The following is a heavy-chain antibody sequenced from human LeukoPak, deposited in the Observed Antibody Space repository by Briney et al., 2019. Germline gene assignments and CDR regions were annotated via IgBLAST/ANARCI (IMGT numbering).Heavy chain of an antibody. Sequence: GGSLRLSCAASGFTFDDYGMSWVRQAPGKGLEWVSGISGSGDTTYYADSVKGRFTISRDNSKNTLYLQMNSLRAEDTAVYYCARDSEYSAYCSGGSCYGLSFDYWGQGTLVTVSS. CDR3: ARDSEYSAYCSGGSCYGLSFDY. CDR1: GFTFDDYG. V-gene: IGHV3-23*01. J-gene: IGHJ4*02. D-gene: IGHD2-15*01. CDR2: ISGSGDTT.